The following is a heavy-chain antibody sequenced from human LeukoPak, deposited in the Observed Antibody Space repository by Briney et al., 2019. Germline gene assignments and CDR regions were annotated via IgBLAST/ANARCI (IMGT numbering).Heavy chain of an antibody. V-gene: IGHV3-23*01. CDR3: AKARFRYYYDSSGYPIDY. CDR2: ISGSGCST. D-gene: IGHD3-22*01. CDR1: GCTFSSYA. J-gene: IGHJ4*02. Sequence: PGGSLRLSCAASGCTFSSYAMSWVCQAPGKGLELGSAISGSGCSTYYADSAKGRFTISRDNSKNTLYLQMNSLRAEDTAVYYCAKARFRYYYDSSGYPIDYWGQGTLVTVSS.